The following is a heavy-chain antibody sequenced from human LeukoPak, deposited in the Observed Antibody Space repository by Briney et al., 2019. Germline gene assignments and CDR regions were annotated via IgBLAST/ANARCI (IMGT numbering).Heavy chain of an antibody. J-gene: IGHJ4*02. CDR3: AKDRTYYYDSSGYYVY. CDR1: GFTFSSYA. D-gene: IGHD3-22*01. Sequence: GGSLRLSCAASGFTFSSYAMSWVRQAPGKGLELVSALSGSGGSTYYADSVKGRFTISRDNSKNTLYLQMNSLRAEDTAVYYCAKDRTYYYDSSGYYVYWGQGTLVTVSS. V-gene: IGHV3-23*01. CDR2: LSGSGGST.